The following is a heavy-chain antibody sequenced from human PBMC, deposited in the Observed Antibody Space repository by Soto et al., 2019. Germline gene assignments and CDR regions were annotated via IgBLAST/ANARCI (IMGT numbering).Heavy chain of an antibody. CDR3: ARATNESYFDY. V-gene: IGHV4-34*01. CDR2: INHSGST. D-gene: IGHD2-8*01. J-gene: IGHJ4*02. CDR1: GGSFSGYY. Sequence: QVQLQQWGAGLLKPSETLSLTCAVYGGSFSGYYWSWIRQPPGKGLGWIGEINHSGSTNYNPSLKSRVTISVDTSKNQFSLKLSSVTAADTAVYYCARATNESYFDYWGQGTLVTVSS.